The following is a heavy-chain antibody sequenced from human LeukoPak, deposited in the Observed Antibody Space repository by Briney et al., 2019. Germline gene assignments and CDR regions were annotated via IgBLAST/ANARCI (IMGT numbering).Heavy chain of an antibody. CDR1: GFTFNTFN. CDR3: ARDTKYAFDN. D-gene: IGHD2-2*01. J-gene: IGHJ4*02. Sequence: PGGSLRLSCAASGFTFNTFNMNWVRQAPGKGLEWVSSITSGGDYIYYADSVKGRFTTSRDNAKNSLYLQMNSLRVEDTAVYYCARDTKYAFDNWGQGTLVTVSS. V-gene: IGHV3-21*01. CDR2: ITSGGDYI.